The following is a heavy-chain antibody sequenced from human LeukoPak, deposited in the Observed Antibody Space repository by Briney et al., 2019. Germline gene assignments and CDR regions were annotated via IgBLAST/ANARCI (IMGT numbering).Heavy chain of an antibody. J-gene: IGHJ6*02. CDR3: ASAMVRGALRAYYYYGMDV. Sequence: SETLSLTCAVYGGSFSGYYWSWTRQPPGKGLEWIGEINHSGSTNYNPSLKSRVTISVDTSKNQFSLKLNSVTAADTAVYYCASAMVRGALRAYYYYGMDVWGQGTTVTVSS. V-gene: IGHV4-34*01. D-gene: IGHD3-10*01. CDR2: INHSGST. CDR1: GGSFSGYY.